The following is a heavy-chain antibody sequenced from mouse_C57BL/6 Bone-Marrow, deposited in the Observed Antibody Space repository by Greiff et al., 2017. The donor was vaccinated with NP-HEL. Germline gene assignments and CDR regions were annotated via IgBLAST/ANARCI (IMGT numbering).Heavy chain of an antibody. CDR3: ARRENIYDYKFAY. V-gene: IGHV1-69*01. Sequence: QVQLQQPGAELVMPGASVKLSCKASGYTFTSYWMHWVKQRPGQGLEWIGEIDPSDSYTNYNQKFKGKSTLTVDKSSSTAYMQLSSLTSEDSAVYYCARRENIYDYKFAYWGQGTLVTVSA. J-gene: IGHJ3*01. CDR1: GYTFTSYW. CDR2: IDPSDSYT. D-gene: IGHD2-4*01.